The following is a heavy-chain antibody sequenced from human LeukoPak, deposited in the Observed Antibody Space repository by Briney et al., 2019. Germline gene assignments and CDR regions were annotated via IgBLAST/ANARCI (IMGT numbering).Heavy chain of an antibody. V-gene: IGHV3-23*01. CDR1: GFTFSSYA. Sequence: PGGSLRLSCAASGFTFSSYAMSWVRQTPGKGGEGVSGISGNGGKTYYADSVKGRFTIYRDNSKNTLFLQMNSLSAEDTAVYYCAKMPVSYSSGWSNFDYWGQGTLVTVSS. CDR3: AKMPVSYSSGWSNFDY. D-gene: IGHD6-19*01. J-gene: IGHJ4*02. CDR2: ISGNGGKT.